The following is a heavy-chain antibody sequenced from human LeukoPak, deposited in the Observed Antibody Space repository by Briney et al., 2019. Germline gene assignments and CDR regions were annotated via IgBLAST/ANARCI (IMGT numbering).Heavy chain of an antibody. Sequence: GGSLRLSCAASGFTFSSYAMSWVRQAPGKGLEWVSAISGSGGSTYYADSVKGRFTISRDNSKNTLYLQMNSLRAEDTAVYYCAKDSDSPYCSSTSCYLGYWGQGILVTVST. CDR3: AKDSDSPYCSSTSCYLGY. J-gene: IGHJ4*02. CDR2: ISGSGGST. CDR1: GFTFSSYA. D-gene: IGHD2-2*01. V-gene: IGHV3-23*01.